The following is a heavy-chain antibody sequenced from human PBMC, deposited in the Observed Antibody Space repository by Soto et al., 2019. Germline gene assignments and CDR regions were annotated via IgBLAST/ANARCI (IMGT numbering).Heavy chain of an antibody. J-gene: IGHJ1*01. CDR1: GGSISSGVYY. CDR2: MHYSGST. V-gene: IGHV4-39*01. CDR3: ARLAYCVRGCHKEEFLH. D-gene: IGHD2-21*02. Sequence: QLQPQESGPGLVKPSETLSLTCTVSGGSISSGVYYWGWIRQPPGKGLEWVGSMHYSGSTYYNPSLKRRVTMSIDTSKNPFSMNLGSVTAADTAVYVCARLAYCVRGCHKEEFLHWGQGALVTVSS.